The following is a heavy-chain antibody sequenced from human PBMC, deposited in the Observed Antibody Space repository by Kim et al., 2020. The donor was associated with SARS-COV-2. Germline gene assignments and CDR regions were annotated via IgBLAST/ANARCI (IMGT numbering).Heavy chain of an antibody. CDR3: ARAGLVPLYYFGY. D-gene: IGHD6-19*01. CDR1: GGSISSSSYY. Sequence: SETLSLTCTVSGGSISSSSYYWGWIRQPPGKGLEGIGRIYYSGSTYYNPSLKSRVTISVDTAKNQFSLKLSSVTDADTAVYYCARAGLVPLYYFGYWGQGTLVTVSS. V-gene: IGHV4-39*01. J-gene: IGHJ4*02. CDR2: IYYSGST.